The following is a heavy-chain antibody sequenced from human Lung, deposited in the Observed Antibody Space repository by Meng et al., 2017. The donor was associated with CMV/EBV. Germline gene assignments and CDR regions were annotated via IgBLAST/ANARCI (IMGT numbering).Heavy chain of an antibody. CDR1: GFSISSNIR. V-gene: IGHV4-4*02. Sequence: QVQLQESGPGLVKPSGTLSLTCGCSGFSISSNIRWTWVRQPPGKGLEWIGDIDDSGSTNYNPSLNSRISISLDKSKNHFSLKVNSVTAADTAVYYCARGKQDAWELLAYWGQGALVTVSS. D-gene: IGHD1-26*01. CDR2: IDDSGST. J-gene: IGHJ4*02. CDR3: ARGKQDAWELLAY.